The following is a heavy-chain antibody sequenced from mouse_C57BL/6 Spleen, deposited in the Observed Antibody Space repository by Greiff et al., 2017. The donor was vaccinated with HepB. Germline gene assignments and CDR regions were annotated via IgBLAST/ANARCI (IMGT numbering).Heavy chain of an antibody. CDR1: GFTFSDYY. D-gene: IGHD1-1*01. Sequence: EVQLVESEGGLVQPGSSMKLSCTASGFTFSDYYMAWVRQVPEKGLEWVANINYDGSSTYYLDSLKSRFIISRDNAKNILYLQMSSLKSEDTATYYCARVYGSSGYWYFDVWGTGTTVTVSS. CDR3: ARVYGSSGYWYFDV. CDR2: INYDGSST. J-gene: IGHJ1*03. V-gene: IGHV5-16*01.